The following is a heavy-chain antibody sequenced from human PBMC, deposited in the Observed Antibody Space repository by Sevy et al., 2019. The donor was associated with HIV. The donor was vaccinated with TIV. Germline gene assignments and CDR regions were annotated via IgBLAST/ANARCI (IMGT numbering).Heavy chain of an antibody. CDR3: ARDRGEILRSAFDY. Sequence: GGSLRLSCAASGFTFSDYSMHWVRQAPGKGLEWVAVISYDGRNNKYNVDSVKGRFTISRDNSKNTPFLQMNSLRAEDSAIYYCARDRGEILRSAFDYWGQGTLVTVSS. V-gene: IGHV3-30*14. D-gene: IGHD3-16*01. J-gene: IGHJ4*02. CDR1: GFTFSDYS. CDR2: ISYDGRNNK.